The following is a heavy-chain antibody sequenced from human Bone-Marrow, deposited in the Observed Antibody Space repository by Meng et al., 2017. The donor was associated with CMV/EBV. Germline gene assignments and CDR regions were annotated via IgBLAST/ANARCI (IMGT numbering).Heavy chain of an antibody. CDR1: GYTFTGYY. D-gene: IGHD5-24*01. CDR2: ISAYNGNT. Sequence: ASVKVSCKASGYTFTGYYMHWVRQAPGQGLEWMGWISAYNGNTNYAQKLQGRVTMTTDTSTSTAYMELRSLRSDDTAVYYCARGGDGYNYDIWGQGTMVTVSS. V-gene: IGHV1-18*04. J-gene: IGHJ3*02. CDR3: ARGGDGYNYDI.